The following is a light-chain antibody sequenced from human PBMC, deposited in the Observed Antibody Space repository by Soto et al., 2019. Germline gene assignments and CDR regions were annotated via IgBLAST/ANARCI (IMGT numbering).Light chain of an antibody. CDR1: SSDVGSYNL. CDR3: CSYAGSILYV. J-gene: IGLJ1*01. Sequence: QSALTQPASVSGCPGQSITISCTGTSSDVGSYNLVSWYQQHPGKAPKLMIYEVSKRPSGVSNRFSGSKSGNTASLTISGLQAEDEADYYCCSYAGSILYVFGTGTKLTVL. V-gene: IGLV2-23*02. CDR2: EVS.